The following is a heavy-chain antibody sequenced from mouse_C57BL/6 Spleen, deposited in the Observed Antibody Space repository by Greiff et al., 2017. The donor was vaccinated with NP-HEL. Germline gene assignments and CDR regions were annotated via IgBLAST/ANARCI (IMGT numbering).Heavy chain of an antibody. J-gene: IGHJ2*01. CDR2: IYPRDGST. CDR1: GYTFTSYD. V-gene: IGHV1-85*01. CDR3: AREGVPYYFDY. Sequence: VNLVESGPELVKPGASVKLSCKASGYTFTSYDINWVKQRPGQGLEWIGWIYPRDGSTKYNEKFKGKATLTVDTSSSTAYMELHSLTSEDSAVYFCAREGVPYYFDYWGQGTTLTVSS.